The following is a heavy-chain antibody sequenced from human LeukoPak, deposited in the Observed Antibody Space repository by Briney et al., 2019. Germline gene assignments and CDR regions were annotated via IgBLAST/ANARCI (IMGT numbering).Heavy chain of an antibody. CDR3: ASPYYYASGSFDV. V-gene: IGHV3-74*01. CDR2: INSDGSNT. D-gene: IGHD3-10*01. Sequence: PGGSLRLSCAASGFTFSNYWMHWVRQAPGKGLVWVSRINSDGSNTNYADSVKGRFTISRDNSKNTLYLQMNSLRAEDTAVYYCASPYYYASGSFDVWGQGTLVTVSS. CDR1: GFTFSNYW. J-gene: IGHJ4*02.